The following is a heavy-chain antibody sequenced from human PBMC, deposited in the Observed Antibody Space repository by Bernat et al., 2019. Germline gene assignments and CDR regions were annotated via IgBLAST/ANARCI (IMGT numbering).Heavy chain of an antibody. CDR3: ARAAGAAGPNWFDP. J-gene: IGHJ5*02. V-gene: IGHV4-34*01. CDR2: INHSGST. CDR1: GGSFSGYY. Sequence: QVQLQQWGAGLLKPSETLSLTCAVYGGSFSGYYWSWIRQPPGKGLEWIGEINHSGSTNYNPSLKSRVTISVDTSKNQFSLKLSSVTAADTAVYYCARAAGAAGPNWFDPWGQGTLVTVSS. D-gene: IGHD6-13*01.